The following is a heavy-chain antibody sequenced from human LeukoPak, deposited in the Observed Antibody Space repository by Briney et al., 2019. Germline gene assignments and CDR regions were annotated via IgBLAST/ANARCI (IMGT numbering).Heavy chain of an antibody. CDR3: ARRGSGSRNWFDP. V-gene: IGHV1-2*02. Sequence: ASVKVSCKXSGYTFTGYYMHWVRQAPRQGLEWMGWINPNSGGTNYSQKLQGRVTMTTDTSTSTAYMELRSLRSDDSAVYYCARRGSGSRNWFDPWGQGTLVTVSS. J-gene: IGHJ5*02. CDR2: INPNSGGT. CDR1: GYTFTGYY. D-gene: IGHD1-26*01.